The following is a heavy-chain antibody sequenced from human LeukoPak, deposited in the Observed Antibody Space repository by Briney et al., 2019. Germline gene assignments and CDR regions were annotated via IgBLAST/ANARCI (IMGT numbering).Heavy chain of an antibody. Sequence: PGGSLRLSCAASGFTLSTFAMSWVRQAPGKGLEWVSTISGSGTSTYFADSVKGRFTISRDNSKNTLYLQMNSLRAEDTAVYYCAKDPEQLIGYCSGGTCSLRYWGQGTLVTVSS. CDR2: ISGSGTST. CDR3: AKDPEQLIGYCSGGTCSLRY. V-gene: IGHV3-23*01. J-gene: IGHJ4*02. D-gene: IGHD2-15*01. CDR1: GFTLSTFA.